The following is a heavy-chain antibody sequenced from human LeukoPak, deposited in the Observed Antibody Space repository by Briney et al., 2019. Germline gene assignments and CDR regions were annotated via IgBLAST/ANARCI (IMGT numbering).Heavy chain of an antibody. Sequence: SETLSLTCTVSGGSISSYYWSWIRKHRGKGREWIGNIYYSGSTNYNPSLKSRVTISLDTSKNQFSLKLSSVTAADTAVYYCARLTTVTAPRLDYWGQGTLVTVSS. CDR2: IYYSGST. CDR3: ARLTTVTAPRLDY. V-gene: IGHV4-59*01. CDR1: GGSISSYY. D-gene: IGHD4-17*01. J-gene: IGHJ4*02.